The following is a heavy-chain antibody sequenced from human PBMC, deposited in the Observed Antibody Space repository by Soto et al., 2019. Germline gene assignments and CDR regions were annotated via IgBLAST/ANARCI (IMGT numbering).Heavy chain of an antibody. J-gene: IGHJ4*02. Sequence: SVKVSCKASGGTFSSYAISWVRQAPGQGLEWMGGIIPIFGTANYAQKFQGRVTMTRDTSTSTVYMELSSLRSEDTAVYYCARGTAYYYDSSGYPDYWGQGTLVTVSA. D-gene: IGHD3-22*01. CDR3: ARGTAYYYDSSGYPDY. CDR1: GGTFSSYA. CDR2: IIPIFGTA. V-gene: IGHV1-69*05.